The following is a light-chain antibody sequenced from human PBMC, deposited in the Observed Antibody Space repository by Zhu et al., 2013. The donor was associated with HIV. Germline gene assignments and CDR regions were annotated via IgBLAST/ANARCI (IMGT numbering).Light chain of an antibody. Sequence: AIQLTQSPSSLSASVGDRVTITCRASQGFSSALAWYQQKPGKAPKLLIYDASNLESGVPSRFSGSGPGTDFTLSISSLQPEDFATYFCQQFDSDLCSFGQGAKVEDQT. J-gene: IGKJ2*04. CDR2: DAS. CDR1: QGFSSA. CDR3: QQFDSDLCS. V-gene: IGKV1-13*02.